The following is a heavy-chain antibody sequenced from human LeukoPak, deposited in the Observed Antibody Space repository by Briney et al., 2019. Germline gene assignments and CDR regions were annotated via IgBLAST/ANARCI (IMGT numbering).Heavy chain of an antibody. D-gene: IGHD5-24*01. J-gene: IGHJ4*02. CDR3: ARGEMVQVY. V-gene: IGHV3-74*01. CDR2: INTDGSTT. CDR1: GFTFSSYD. Sequence: GGSLRLSCAASGFTFSSYDMHWVRQAPGKGLVWVSRINTDGSTTSYADSVKGRFTISRDNAKNTLYLQKNSLRADDTAVYYCARGEMVQVYWGQGTLVTVSS.